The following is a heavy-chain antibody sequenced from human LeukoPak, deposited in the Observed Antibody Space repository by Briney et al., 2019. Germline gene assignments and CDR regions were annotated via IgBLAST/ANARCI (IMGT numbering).Heavy chain of an antibody. V-gene: IGHV3-48*04. CDR3: AKDPGGAARNY. J-gene: IGHJ4*02. D-gene: IGHD3-10*01. CDR2: ISSSSSTM. Sequence: GGSLRLSCAASGFTFSSYSMNWVRQAPGKGLEWVSYISSSSSTMYYADSVKGRFTISRDNAKNSLYLQMNSLRAEDTAVYYCAKDPGGAARNYWGQGTLVTVSS. CDR1: GFTFSSYS.